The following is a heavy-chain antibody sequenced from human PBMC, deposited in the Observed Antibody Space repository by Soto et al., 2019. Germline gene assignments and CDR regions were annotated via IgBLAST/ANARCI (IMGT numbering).Heavy chain of an antibody. CDR3: ASGSTIVRGAPSWFDH. Sequence: QVQLVQSGAEVKKPGSSVKVSCKASGGTFSRYTINWVRQAPGQGLEWMGRIIPIAAIANYTQNFQGRVTITVDKYSTTDYMELSSLRSDDTAVYYCASGSTIVRGAPSWFDHWVQGTLVTVSS. V-gene: IGHV1-69*02. CDR1: GGTFSRYT. CDR2: IIPIAAIA. D-gene: IGHD3-10*01. J-gene: IGHJ5*02.